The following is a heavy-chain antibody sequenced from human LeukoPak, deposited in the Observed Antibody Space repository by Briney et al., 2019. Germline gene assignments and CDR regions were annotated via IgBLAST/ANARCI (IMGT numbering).Heavy chain of an antibody. J-gene: IGHJ4*02. CDR1: GFTFSTYW. CDR2: INQDGSEK. V-gene: IGHV3-7*03. D-gene: IGHD5-18*01. CDR3: ATYRQVLLPFES. Sequence: GGSLRLSCAASGFTFSTYWMSWVRQAPGKGLEWVANINQDGSEKYYVDSVKGRFTISRDNAKNSVYLQMNSLRAEDTAIYYCATYRQVLLPFESWGQGTLVTVSS.